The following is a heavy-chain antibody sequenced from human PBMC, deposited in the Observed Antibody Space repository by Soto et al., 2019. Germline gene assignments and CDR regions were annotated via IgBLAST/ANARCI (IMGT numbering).Heavy chain of an antibody. CDR1: GFTFSSYS. CDR2: ISSSSSTI. Sequence: PGGSLRLSCAASGFTFSSYSMNWVRQAPGKGLEWVSYISSSSSTIYYADSVKGRFTISRDNAKNSLYLQMNSLRADDMALYYCAKVDVAISDAFDIWGQGTMVTVSS. CDR3: AKVDVAISDAFDI. V-gene: IGHV3-48*01. J-gene: IGHJ3*02. D-gene: IGHD3-3*01.